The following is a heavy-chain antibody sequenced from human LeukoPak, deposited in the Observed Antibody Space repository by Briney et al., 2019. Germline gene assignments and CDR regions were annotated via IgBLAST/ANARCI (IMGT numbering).Heavy chain of an antibody. V-gene: IGHV1-18*01. J-gene: IGHJ6*03. CDR2: ISAYNGNT. CDR1: GYTFTSYG. CDR3: ARGGLLGSSSWYDGLGTPWGKSLSSYYMDV. Sequence: ASVKVSCKASGYTFTSYGISWVRQAPGQGLEWMGWISAYNGNTNYAQKLQGRVTMTTDTSTSTAYMELRSLRSDDTAVYYCARGGLLGSSSWYDGLGTPWGKSLSSYYMDVWGKGTTVTVSS. D-gene: IGHD6-13*01.